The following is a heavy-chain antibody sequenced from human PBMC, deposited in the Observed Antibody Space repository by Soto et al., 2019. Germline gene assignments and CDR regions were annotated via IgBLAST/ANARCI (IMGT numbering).Heavy chain of an antibody. Sequence: QAQLEQSGGEVKKPGSSVKVSCKASRVAFSKFIVTWVRQSPGLGLEWVGGIIPIFGTANYAQKFQGRVTITADESTSTSDMEVNNLSSEDTAVYYCAKVRYSSPMGYYYGMDVWCQGTTVTVSS. D-gene: IGHD6-19*01. CDR1: RVAFSKFI. J-gene: IGHJ6*02. CDR3: AKVRYSSPMGYYYGMDV. CDR2: IIPIFGTA. V-gene: IGHV1-69*01.